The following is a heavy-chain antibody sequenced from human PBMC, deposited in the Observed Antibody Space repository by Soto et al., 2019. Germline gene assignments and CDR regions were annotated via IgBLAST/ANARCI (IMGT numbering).Heavy chain of an antibody. CDR1: GGSISSGGYY. Sequence: QVQLQESGPGLVKPPQTLSLTCTVSGGSISSGGYYWSWIRQHPGKGLEWIGYIYYSGSTYYNPSRKSRVTISVDTSKNQFSLKLSSVTAADTAVYYCARGGRRSPGMDGWGQGTTVTVSS. CDR2: IYYSGST. V-gene: IGHV4-31*03. CDR3: ARGGRRSPGMDG. J-gene: IGHJ6*02.